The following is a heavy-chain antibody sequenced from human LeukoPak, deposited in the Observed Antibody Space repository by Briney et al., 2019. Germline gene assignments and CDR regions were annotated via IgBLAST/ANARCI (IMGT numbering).Heavy chain of an antibody. V-gene: IGHV4-39*01. CDR2: IYYSGST. CDR1: GGSISSSSYY. Sequence: SETLSLTCTDSGGSISSSSYYWGWIRQPPGKGLEWIGRIYYSGSTYYNPSLKSGVTISVDTSKNQFSLKLSSVTAADTAVYYCARQGYDILTGYYRFDYWGQGTLVTVSS. CDR3: ARQGYDILTGYYRFDY. D-gene: IGHD3-9*01. J-gene: IGHJ4*02.